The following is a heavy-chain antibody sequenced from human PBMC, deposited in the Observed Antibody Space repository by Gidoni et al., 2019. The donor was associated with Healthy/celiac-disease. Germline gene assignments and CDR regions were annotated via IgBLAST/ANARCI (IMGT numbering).Heavy chain of an antibody. CDR3: ARGIAADRNWFDP. CDR1: GYTFTSYD. Sequence: QVQLVQYGAEVKKPVASVKVSCKASGYTFTSYDINWVRPATGQGLEWMGWMNPNSGNTAYAQKFQGRVTMTRNTSISTAYMELSSLRSEDTAVYYCARGIAADRNWFDPWGQGTLVTVSS. CDR2: MNPNSGNT. J-gene: IGHJ5*02. D-gene: IGHD6-13*01. V-gene: IGHV1-8*01.